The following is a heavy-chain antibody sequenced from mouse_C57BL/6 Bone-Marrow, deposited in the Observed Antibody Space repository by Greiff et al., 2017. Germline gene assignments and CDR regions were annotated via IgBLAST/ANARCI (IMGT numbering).Heavy chain of an antibody. Sequence: QVQLQQSGAELARPGASVKLSCKASGYTFTSYGISWVKQRTGQGLEWIGEIYPRSGNTFYNEKFKGKATLTADKSSSTAYMELRSLTSEDSAVYFCAREGLGAYGGQGTLVTGAA. CDR1: GYTFTSYG. CDR2: IYPRSGNT. J-gene: IGHJ3*01. CDR3: AREGLGAY. D-gene: IGHD2-4*01. V-gene: IGHV1-81*01.